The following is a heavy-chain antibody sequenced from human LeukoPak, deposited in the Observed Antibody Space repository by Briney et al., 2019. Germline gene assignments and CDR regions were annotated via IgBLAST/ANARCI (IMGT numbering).Heavy chain of an antibody. CDR2: INQDGSEK. Sequence: GGPLRLSCAASGFSFGSYWMSWVRQAPGKGLEWVAIINQDGSEKYYVDSVKGRFTISRDNARNSLFLQMNSLRAQDTAVYYCASDGHPFESWGQGTLVTVSS. CDR1: GFSFGSYW. CDR3: ASDGHPFES. V-gene: IGHV3-7*01. J-gene: IGHJ5*01.